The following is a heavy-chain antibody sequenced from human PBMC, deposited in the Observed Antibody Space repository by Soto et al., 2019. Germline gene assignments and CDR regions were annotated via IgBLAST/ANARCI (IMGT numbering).Heavy chain of an antibody. J-gene: IGHJ6*03. V-gene: IGHV4-39*01. CDR1: GGSINYGSPH. D-gene: IGHD1-26*01. CDR2: ISYTGST. CDR3: VRHTTRESVWSYPQAYSHFYYMDV. Sequence: QLQLQESGPGLVRPSETLSLTCTLSGGSINYGSPHWGWIRQPPGKGLEWIGTISYTGSTYYNESLRSRVTISAGTSKSQFSLRLSSVTAADTAIYFRVRHTTRESVWSYPQAYSHFYYMDVWGRGTTVTVSS.